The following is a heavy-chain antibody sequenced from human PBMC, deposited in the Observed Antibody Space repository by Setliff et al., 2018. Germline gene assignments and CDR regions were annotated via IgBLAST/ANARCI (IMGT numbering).Heavy chain of an antibody. CDR3: TRGDTSTFWD. CDR1: GDSISSRRNY. CDR2: IYTSWST. Sequence: PSETLSLTCTVSGDSISSRRNYWGWFRQPAGKELEWIGQIYTSWSTNYNPSLKSRVIISVDTSKNQFSLNLTSVTAADTAVYYCTRGDTSTFWDWGQGTLVTVSS. D-gene: IGHD5-18*01. V-gene: IGHV4-61*09. J-gene: IGHJ4*02.